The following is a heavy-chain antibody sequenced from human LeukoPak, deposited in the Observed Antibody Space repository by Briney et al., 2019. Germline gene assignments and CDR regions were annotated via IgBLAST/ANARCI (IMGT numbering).Heavy chain of an antibody. V-gene: IGHV4-4*07. Sequence: PSETLSLTCTVSGGSISDFYWSWIRQPAGKGLEWIGRIYISGNTNYNPSLKSRVTKSLDTSKNHVSLRLRSVTAADTAVYYCARNAGDYWGQGTLVTVSS. CDR3: ARNAGDY. J-gene: IGHJ4*02. CDR2: IYISGNT. CDR1: GGSISDFY. D-gene: IGHD1-1*01.